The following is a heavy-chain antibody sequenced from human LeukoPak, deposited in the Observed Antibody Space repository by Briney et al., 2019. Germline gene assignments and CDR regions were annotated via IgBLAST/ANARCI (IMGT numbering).Heavy chain of an antibody. J-gene: IGHJ4*02. D-gene: IGHD1-26*01. CDR3: AKDPNFVGATYSDY. CDR2: ISGSGGST. Sequence: PGGPLRLSCAASGFTFSSYAMSWVRQAPGKGLEWVSAISGSGGSTYYADSVKGRFTISRDNSKNTLYLQMNSLRAEDTAVYYCAKDPNFVGATYSDYWGQGTLVTVSS. V-gene: IGHV3-23*01. CDR1: GFTFSSYA.